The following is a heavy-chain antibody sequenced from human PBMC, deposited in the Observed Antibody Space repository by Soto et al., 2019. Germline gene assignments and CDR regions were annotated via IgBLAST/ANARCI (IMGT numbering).Heavy chain of an antibody. D-gene: IGHD1-26*01. Sequence: GGSLRLSCAASGFTFSSYAMSWVRQAPGKGLEWVSAISGSGGSTYYADSVKGRFTISRDNSKNTLYLQMNSLRAEDTAVYYCAKDPGLSGSYLNFDYWGQGTLVTVSS. CDR2: ISGSGGST. J-gene: IGHJ4*02. CDR3: AKDPGLSGSYLNFDY. V-gene: IGHV3-23*01. CDR1: GFTFSSYA.